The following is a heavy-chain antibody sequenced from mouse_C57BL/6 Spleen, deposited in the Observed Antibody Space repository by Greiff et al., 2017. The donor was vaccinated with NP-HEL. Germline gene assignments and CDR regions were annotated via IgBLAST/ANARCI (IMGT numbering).Heavy chain of an antibody. D-gene: IGHD1-1*01. CDR1: GYTFTSYG. Sequence: VQLQQSGAELARPGASVKLSCKASGYTFTSYGISWVKQRTGQGLEWIGEIYPRSGNTYYNEKFKGKATLTADKSSSTAYMELRSLTSEDSAFYFCARGNYYGSSYYYAMDYWGQGTSVTVSS. CDR2: IYPRSGNT. J-gene: IGHJ4*01. V-gene: IGHV1-81*01. CDR3: ARGNYYGSSYYYAMDY.